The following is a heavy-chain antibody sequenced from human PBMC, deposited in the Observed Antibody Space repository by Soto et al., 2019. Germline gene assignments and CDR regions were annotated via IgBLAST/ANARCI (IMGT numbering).Heavy chain of an antibody. J-gene: IGHJ6*03. V-gene: IGHV3-30*18. CDR2: ISYDGSNK. CDR3: AKGQVLGEIYMDV. Sequence: VQLVESGGGVVQPGRSLRLSCAASGFTFSSYGMHWVRQAPGKGLEWVAVISYDGSNKYYADSVKGRFTISRDNSKNTLYLQMNSLRAEDTAVYYCAKGQVLGEIYMDVWGKGTTVTVSS. D-gene: IGHD3-3*02. CDR1: GFTFSSYG.